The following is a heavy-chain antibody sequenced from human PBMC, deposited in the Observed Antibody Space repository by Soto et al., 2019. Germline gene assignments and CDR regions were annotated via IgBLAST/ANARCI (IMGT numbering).Heavy chain of an antibody. V-gene: IGHV4-59*01. Sequence: ETLSLTCTVSGGSISSYYWSWIRQPPGKGLEWIGYIYYSGSTNYNPSLKSRVTISVDTSKNQFSLKLSSVTAADTAVYYCARESYYDSSGYFGFDYWGQGTLVTVSS. CDR2: IYYSGST. CDR3: ARESYYDSSGYFGFDY. CDR1: GGSISSYY. J-gene: IGHJ4*02. D-gene: IGHD3-22*01.